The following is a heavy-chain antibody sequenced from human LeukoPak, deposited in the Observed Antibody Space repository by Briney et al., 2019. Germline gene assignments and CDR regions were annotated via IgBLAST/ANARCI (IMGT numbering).Heavy chain of an antibody. Sequence: PGGSLRLSCAASGFTFSSYGMHWVRQAPGKGLEWVAVISYDGSNKYYADSVKGRFTISRDNSKNTLYLQMTSLRAEDTAVYYCALLAVAGTDLLWGRGTLVTVSS. D-gene: IGHD6-19*01. V-gene: IGHV3-30*03. J-gene: IGHJ2*01. CDR1: GFTFSSYG. CDR3: ALLAVAGTDLL. CDR2: ISYDGSNK.